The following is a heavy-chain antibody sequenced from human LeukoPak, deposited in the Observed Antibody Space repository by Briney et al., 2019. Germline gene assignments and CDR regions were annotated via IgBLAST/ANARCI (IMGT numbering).Heavy chain of an antibody. D-gene: IGHD2-15*01. V-gene: IGHV4-39*01. Sequence: SETLSLTCTVSGGSISSTSYYWGWIRQPPGKGLEWIRSIYYSRSTYYNPSLKSPATISVDTSKNQFSLKLSSMSAADTAVYYCARHLLVVVVAAFDYWGQGTLVTVSS. J-gene: IGHJ4*02. CDR3: ARHLLVVVVAAFDY. CDR1: GGSISSTSYY. CDR2: IYYSRST.